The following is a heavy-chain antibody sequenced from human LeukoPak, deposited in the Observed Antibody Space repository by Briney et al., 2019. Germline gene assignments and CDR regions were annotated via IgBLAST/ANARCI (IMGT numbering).Heavy chain of an antibody. CDR2: ISGSGGST. V-gene: IGHV3-23*01. CDR1: GFTFSSYG. CDR3: AKDLRWFGELDAFDI. D-gene: IGHD3-10*01. Sequence: GGSLRLSCAASGFTFSSYGMSWVRQAPGKGLEWVSAISGSGGSTYYADSVKGRFTISRDNSKNTLYLQMNSLRAEDTAVYYCAKDLRWFGELDAFDIWGQGTMVTVSS. J-gene: IGHJ3*02.